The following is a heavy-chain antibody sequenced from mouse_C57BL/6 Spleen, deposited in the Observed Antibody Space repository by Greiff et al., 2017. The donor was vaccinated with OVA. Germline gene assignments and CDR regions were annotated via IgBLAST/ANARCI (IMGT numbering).Heavy chain of an antibody. CDR1: GFTFSDYG. Sequence: DVMLVESGGGLVKPGGSLKLSCAASGFTFSDYGMHWVRQAPEKGLEWVAYISSGSSTIYYADTVKGRFTISRANAKNTLFLQMTRLRSEDTAMYYCARNYDDYDEVSAMDYWGQGTSVTVSS. CDR2: ISSGSSTI. V-gene: IGHV5-17*01. CDR3: ARNYDDYDEVSAMDY. D-gene: IGHD2-4*01. J-gene: IGHJ4*01.